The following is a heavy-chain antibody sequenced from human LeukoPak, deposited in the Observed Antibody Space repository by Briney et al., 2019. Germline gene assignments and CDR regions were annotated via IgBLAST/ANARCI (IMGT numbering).Heavy chain of an antibody. CDR3: ARVRGGSSAGSYYYHYMDV. J-gene: IGHJ6*03. V-gene: IGHV4-4*07. CDR2: IYTSGTT. CDR1: GGSISNFY. D-gene: IGHD1-26*01. Sequence: SETLSLTCTVSGGSISNFYWSWIRQPAGKELEWIGRIYTSGTTNYNPSLKSRVMMSVDTSKNQSSLKLSSVTAADTAVYYCARVRGGSSAGSYYYHYMDVWGKGTTVTISS.